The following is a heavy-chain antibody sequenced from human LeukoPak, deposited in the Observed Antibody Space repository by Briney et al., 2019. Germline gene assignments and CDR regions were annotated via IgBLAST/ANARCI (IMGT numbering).Heavy chain of an antibody. V-gene: IGHV3-48*01. CDR3: ARDSGYYDSSGYYIHYYYYMDV. D-gene: IGHD3-22*01. CDR1: GFTFSSYS. CDR2: ISSSSSTI. Sequence: PGGSLRLSCAASGFTFSSYSMNWVRQAPGKGLEWVSYISSSSSTIYYADSVKGRFTISRDNAKNSLYLQMNSLRAEDTAVYYCARDSGYYDSSGYYIHYYYYMDVWGKGTTVTVSS. J-gene: IGHJ6*03.